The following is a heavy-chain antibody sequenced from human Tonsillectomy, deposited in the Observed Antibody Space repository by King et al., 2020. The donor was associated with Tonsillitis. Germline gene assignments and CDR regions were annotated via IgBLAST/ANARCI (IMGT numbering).Heavy chain of an antibody. J-gene: IGHJ5*01. D-gene: IGHD1-1*01. CDR1: GFTFSSYG. CDR3: AKDAPGRLNWYPFDF. CDR2: ISYDGDNK. Sequence: VQLVESGGGVVQPGRSLRLSCAASGFTFSSYGMHWVRQAPGKGLEWVAVISYDGDNKYYADSVEGRFTISRDNSNNTLYLQMNSLRSEDTAAYWCAKDAPGRLNWYPFDFWGQGTLITVSS. V-gene: IGHV3-30*18.